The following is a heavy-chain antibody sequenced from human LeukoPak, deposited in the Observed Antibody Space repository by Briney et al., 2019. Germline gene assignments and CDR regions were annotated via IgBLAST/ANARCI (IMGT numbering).Heavy chain of an antibody. Sequence: SQTLSLTCTVSGGSISSGSYYWSWIRQPAGKGLEWIGRIYTSGSTNYNPSLKSRVTISVDTSKNQFSLKLSSVTAADTAVYYWARRYSSSSGRAFDYWGQGTLVTVSS. D-gene: IGHD6-13*01. V-gene: IGHV4-61*02. CDR2: IYTSGST. CDR3: ARRYSSSSGRAFDY. J-gene: IGHJ4*02. CDR1: GGSISSGSYY.